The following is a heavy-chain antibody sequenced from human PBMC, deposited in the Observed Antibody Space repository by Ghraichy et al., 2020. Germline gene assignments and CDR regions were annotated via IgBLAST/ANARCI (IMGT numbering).Heavy chain of an antibody. D-gene: IGHD5-12*01. CDR1: GYNFAKFW. V-gene: IGHV5-51*01. J-gene: IGHJ4*02. CDR3: VKQERGYSGYDLLQYFDY. Sequence: GESLNISCKGSGYNFAKFWIAWVRQMPGKGLEWMGIIYPGDSDTRYSPSFQGQVTISVDKSISTAYLQWSSLKASDTAIYYCVKQERGYSGYDLLQYFDYWGQGTLVTVSA. CDR2: IYPGDSDT.